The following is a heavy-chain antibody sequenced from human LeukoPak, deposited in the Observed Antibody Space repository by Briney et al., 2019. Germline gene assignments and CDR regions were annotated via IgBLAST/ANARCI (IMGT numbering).Heavy chain of an antibody. V-gene: IGHV5-51*01. Sequence: GESLKISCKAYGYSFFSNYWIAWVRQMPGKGLEWMGILYPGDSDSRYSPSFQGQVTISADRSISTAYPHWSSLKVSDTAMYYCARASRDGYNQNFDYWGQGTLVTVSS. CDR1: GYSFFSNYW. D-gene: IGHD5-24*01. J-gene: IGHJ4*02. CDR2: LYPGDSDS. CDR3: ARASRDGYNQNFDY.